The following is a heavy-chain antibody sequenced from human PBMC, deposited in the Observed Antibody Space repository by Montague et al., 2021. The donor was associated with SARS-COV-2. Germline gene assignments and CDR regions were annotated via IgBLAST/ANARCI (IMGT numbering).Heavy chain of an antibody. V-gene: IGHV4-59*01. CDR3: ARAIGSMYSSGWYYYYYGMDV. D-gene: IGHD6-19*01. CDR1: SGSISSYY. J-gene: IGHJ6*02. CDR2: IYYSGST. Sequence: SETLSLTCTASSGSISSYYWSWIRQPPGKGLEWIGYIYYSGSTNYNPSLKSRVTISVDTSKNQFSLKLSSVTAADTAVYYCARAIGSMYSSGWYYYYYGMDVWGQGTTVTVSS.